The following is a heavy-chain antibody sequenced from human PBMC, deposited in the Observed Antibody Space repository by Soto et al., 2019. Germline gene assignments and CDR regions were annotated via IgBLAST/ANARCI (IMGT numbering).Heavy chain of an antibody. CDR3: ARDETSVGRYGGNASDY. D-gene: IGHD4-17*01. CDR2: IIPIFGTT. Sequence: QVQLVQSAAEVKRPGSSVKVSCKASGGTFSNHVMNWVRQAPGQGLEWMGEIIPIFGTTNYAQEFRGRVPIIAEETTTTAYMERSSMRTEDTAVYDWARDETSVGRYGGNASDYWGQGTLVTVSS. J-gene: IGHJ4*02. V-gene: IGHV1-69*12. CDR1: GGTFSNHV.